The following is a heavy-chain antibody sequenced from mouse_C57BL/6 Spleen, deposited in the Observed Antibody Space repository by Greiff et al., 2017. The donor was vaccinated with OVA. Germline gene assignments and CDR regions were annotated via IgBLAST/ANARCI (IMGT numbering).Heavy chain of an antibody. CDR2: IRNKANGYTT. V-gene: IGHV7-3*01. CDR1: GFTFTDYY. CDR3: ARYSNYVFDY. Sequence: EVKLVESGGGLVQPGGSLSLSCAASGFTFTDYYMSWVRQPPGKALEWLGFIRNKANGYTTEYSASVKGRFTISRDNSQSILYLQMNALRAEDSATYYCARYSNYVFDYWGQGTTLTGSS. D-gene: IGHD2-1*01. J-gene: IGHJ2*01.